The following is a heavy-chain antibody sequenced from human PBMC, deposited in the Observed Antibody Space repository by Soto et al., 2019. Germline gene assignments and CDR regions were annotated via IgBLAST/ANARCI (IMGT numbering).Heavy chain of an antibody. CDR3: ARGGYYDSSGSRNYHYYGMNV. CDR1: GYDFNSYG. V-gene: IGHV1-18*01. J-gene: IGHJ6*02. D-gene: IGHD3-22*01. Sequence: QAQLVQSGAEVKKPGASVKVSCKASGYDFNSYGITWVRQAHGQGLEWLGWISPYSDDTKYAQKLQGRVTVTMDRSSRTVYMDVRSMRSNDTAISYCARGGYYDSSGSRNYHYYGMNVWGQGTTVTVSS. CDR2: ISPYSDDT.